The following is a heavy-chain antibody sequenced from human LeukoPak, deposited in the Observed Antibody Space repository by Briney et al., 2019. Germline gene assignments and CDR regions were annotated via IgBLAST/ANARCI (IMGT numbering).Heavy chain of an antibody. Sequence: GGSLRLSCAASGFTFSYYWMNWVRRAPGKGLEWVAKVKEGGSEKFYVDSVKGRFTISRDNAKNSLYLQMNSLRAEDTALYYCARGGVSGLDVWGKGTTVIVSS. J-gene: IGHJ6*04. V-gene: IGHV3-7*01. CDR3: ARGGVSGLDV. CDR1: GFTFSYYW. D-gene: IGHD5-12*01. CDR2: VKEGGSEK.